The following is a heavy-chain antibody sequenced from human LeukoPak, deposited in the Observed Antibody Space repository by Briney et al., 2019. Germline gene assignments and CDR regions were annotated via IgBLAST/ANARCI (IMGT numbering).Heavy chain of an antibody. CDR2: ISGSGGST. Sequence: GGSLRLSCAASGCTISSYSMSWVRQAPGKGLEWISAISGSGGSTYYADSVKGRFTISRDNSKNTLYLQMNSLRAEDTAVYYCAKAPFGVVIICDYWGQGTLVTVSS. CDR1: GCTISSYS. V-gene: IGHV3-23*01. J-gene: IGHJ4*02. CDR3: AKAPFGVVIICDY. D-gene: IGHD3-3*01.